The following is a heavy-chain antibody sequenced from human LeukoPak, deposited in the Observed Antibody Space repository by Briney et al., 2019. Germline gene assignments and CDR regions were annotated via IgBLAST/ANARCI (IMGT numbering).Heavy chain of an antibody. J-gene: IGHJ4*02. D-gene: IGHD4-17*01. CDR2: IRSKATSYAT. CDR1: GFTFSGSA. Sequence: GGSLRLSCAASGFTFSGSAMHWVRQASGKGLEWVGRIRSKATSYATAYAASVKGRFTISRDDSKNTAYLQMNSLKTEDAAVYYCTTTVTMPGFDYWGQGTLVTVSS. CDR3: TTTVTMPGFDY. V-gene: IGHV3-73*01.